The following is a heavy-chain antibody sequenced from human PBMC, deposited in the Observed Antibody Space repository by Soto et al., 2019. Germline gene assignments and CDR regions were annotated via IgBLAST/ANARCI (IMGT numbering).Heavy chain of an antibody. CDR1: GFTFSSYA. V-gene: IGHV3-23*01. CDR3: AEGQGWSYYYDS. CDR2: IGGSGGT. D-gene: IGHD2-15*01. J-gene: IGHJ4*02. Sequence: EVQLLESGGGLVQPGGSLRLSCAASGFTFSSYAMSWVRLAPGKGLEWFSSIGGSGGTYYADSVKGRFTISRDNSKNMLYLHLNSLRAEDTAMYYCAEGQGWSYYYDSWGQGTLVTVSS.